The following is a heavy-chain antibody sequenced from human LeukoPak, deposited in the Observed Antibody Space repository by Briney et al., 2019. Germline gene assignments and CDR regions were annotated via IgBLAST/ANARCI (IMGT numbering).Heavy chain of an antibody. CDR1: GYIFTSYW. CDR2: IYPGDSDT. V-gene: IGHV5-51*01. J-gene: IGHJ4*02. CDR3: ARSRAYTAMDIYFDY. D-gene: IGHD5-18*01. Sequence: GESLKISCKGSGYIFTSYWIVWVRQMPGKGLEGMGIIYPGDSDTRYSPSFQGQVTISADKSISTAYMQWSSLKASDTAMYYGARSRAYTAMDIYFDYWGQGTLVTVSS.